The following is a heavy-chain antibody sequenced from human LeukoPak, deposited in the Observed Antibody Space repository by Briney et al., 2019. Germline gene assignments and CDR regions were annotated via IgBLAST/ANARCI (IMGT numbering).Heavy chain of an antibody. CDR3: ARYTAYHYAMDV. J-gene: IGHJ6*02. D-gene: IGHD2-21*02. CDR1: GFSVSTNY. V-gene: IGHV3-53*01. Sequence: GGSLRLSCAAPGFSVSTNYMGWVRQAPGKGLQWVSVIYSGGSTHYADSVKGRFTISRDNSKNTLYFQMDSLRAEDTAVYYCARYTAYHYAMDVWGQGTTVTVSS. CDR2: IYSGGST.